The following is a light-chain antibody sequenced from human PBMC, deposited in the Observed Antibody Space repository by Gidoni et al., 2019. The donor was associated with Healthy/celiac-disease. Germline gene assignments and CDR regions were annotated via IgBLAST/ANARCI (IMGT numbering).Light chain of an antibody. J-gene: IGKJ4*01. V-gene: IGKV3-20*01. Sequence: DIVLTQSPGTLSSSPGERATLSCRASQIVSSSYLAWYQQKPGQAPRLLIYGASSRATGIPDRFSGSGSGTDFTLTISSLEPEDFAVYYCQQYGSSPLTFGGGTKVEIK. CDR1: QIVSSSY. CDR2: GAS. CDR3: QQYGSSPLT.